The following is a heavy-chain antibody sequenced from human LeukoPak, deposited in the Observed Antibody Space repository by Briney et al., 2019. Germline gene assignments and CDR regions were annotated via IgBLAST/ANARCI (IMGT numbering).Heavy chain of an antibody. D-gene: IGHD1-14*01. Sequence: ASVKVSCKASGYTFTSYYMHWVRQAPGQGLEWMGIINPSGGSTSYEQKFQGRVTMTRDISTSTLYMELSSLRSEDTAVYYCARDFRDHGRDFDYRGQGTLVTVS. CDR3: ARDFRDHGRDFDY. V-gene: IGHV1-46*01. CDR2: INPSGGST. CDR1: GYTFTSYY. J-gene: IGHJ4*02.